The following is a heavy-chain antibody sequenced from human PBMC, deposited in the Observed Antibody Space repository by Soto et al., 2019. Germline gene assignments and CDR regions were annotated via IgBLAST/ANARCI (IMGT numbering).Heavy chain of an antibody. CDR2: INPSGGST. Sequence: GASVKVSCKASGYTFTSYYMHSVRQAPGQGLEWMGIINPSGGSTSYAQKFQGRVTMTRDTSTSTVYMELSSLRSEDTAVYYCARDLGTDTAMVTPIYWGQGTLVTVSS. CDR1: GYTFTSYY. V-gene: IGHV1-46*01. D-gene: IGHD5-18*01. CDR3: ARDLGTDTAMVTPIY. J-gene: IGHJ4*02.